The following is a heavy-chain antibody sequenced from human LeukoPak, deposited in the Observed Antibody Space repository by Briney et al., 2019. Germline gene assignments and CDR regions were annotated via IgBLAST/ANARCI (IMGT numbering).Heavy chain of an antibody. Sequence: GGSLRLSCAASGFTFSDYYMSWVRQAPGKGLEWVSYISSSGSTMYYADSVKGRFTVSRDNAKNSLYLQLNSLRAEDTAVYYCAREKSDSGGYRTFDSWGQGTLVIVSS. CDR2: ISSSGSTM. V-gene: IGHV3-11*01. J-gene: IGHJ4*02. CDR1: GFTFSDYY. D-gene: IGHD3-22*01. CDR3: AREKSDSGGYRTFDS.